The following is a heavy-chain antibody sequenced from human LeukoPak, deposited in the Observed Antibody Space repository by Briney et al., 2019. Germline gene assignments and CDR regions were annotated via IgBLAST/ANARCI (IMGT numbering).Heavy chain of an antibody. CDR2: INPNTGGT. Sequence: ASVKVSCKSSGYTFTGYYMHWVRQAPGQGLEWMGWINPNTGGTNYAQKFQGRVTMTRDTSISTAYMELSRLRSDDTAVYYCARGHRYYDSSAYYSGAKYYFDYWGQETLVTVSS. J-gene: IGHJ4*02. CDR1: GYTFTGYY. CDR3: ARGHRYYDSSAYYSGAKYYFDY. D-gene: IGHD3-22*01. V-gene: IGHV1-2*02.